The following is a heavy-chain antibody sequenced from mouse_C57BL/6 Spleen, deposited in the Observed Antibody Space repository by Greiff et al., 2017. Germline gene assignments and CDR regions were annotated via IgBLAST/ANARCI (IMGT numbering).Heavy chain of an antibody. D-gene: IGHD1-1*01. V-gene: IGHV1-69*01. CDR3: ARKEVYGPWFAY. CDR1: GYTFTSYW. Sequence: QVQLQQPGAELVMPGASVKLSCKASGYTFTSYWMHWVKQRPGQGLEWIGEIDPSDSYTNYNQKFKGKSTLTVDKSSSTAYMQLSSLTSEDSAVYYCARKEVYGPWFAYWGQGTLVTVSA. J-gene: IGHJ3*01. CDR2: IDPSDSYT.